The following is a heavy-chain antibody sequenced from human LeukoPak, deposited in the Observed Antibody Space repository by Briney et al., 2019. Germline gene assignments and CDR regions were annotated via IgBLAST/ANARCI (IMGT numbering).Heavy chain of an antibody. D-gene: IGHD5-18*01. CDR3: ARDQVGYSYGLDY. Sequence: GGSLRLSCVVSGFNFRGAAMSWVRQAPGKGLEWVAVISYDGSNKYYADSVKGRFTISRDNSKNTLYLQMNSLRAEDTAVYYCARDQVGYSYGLDYWGQGTLVTVSS. CDR2: ISYDGSNK. V-gene: IGHV3-30-3*01. CDR1: GFNFRGAA. J-gene: IGHJ4*02.